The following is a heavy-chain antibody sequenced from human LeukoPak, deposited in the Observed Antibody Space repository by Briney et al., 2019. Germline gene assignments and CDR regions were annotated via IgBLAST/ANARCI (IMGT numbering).Heavy chain of an antibody. Sequence: PGGSLRLSCAAAGFTFTSDWMSWVRQAPGKGLAWVANINQDGSEKYYVDSVKGRFTLSRDNARNSLHLQMNSLRAEDTAVYYCVRDSSTPDYWGQGTLVTVSS. J-gene: IGHJ4*02. CDR2: INQDGSEK. CDR3: VRDSSTPDY. CDR1: GFTFTSDW. V-gene: IGHV3-7*01. D-gene: IGHD3-10*01.